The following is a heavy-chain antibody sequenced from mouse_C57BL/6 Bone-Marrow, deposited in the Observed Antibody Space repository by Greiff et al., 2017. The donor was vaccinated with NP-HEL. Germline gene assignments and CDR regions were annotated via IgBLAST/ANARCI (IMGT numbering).Heavy chain of an antibody. D-gene: IGHD3-2*02. CDR1: GYTFTSYG. J-gene: IGHJ2*01. Sequence: QVQLQQSGAELARPGASVKLSCKASGYTFTSYGISWVKQRTGQGLEWVGEIYPRSGNTYYNEKFKGKATLTADKSSSTAYMELRSLTSEDSAVYFCGRQLRLHYFDYWGQGTTLTVSS. CDR2: IYPRSGNT. CDR3: GRQLRLHYFDY. V-gene: IGHV1-81*01.